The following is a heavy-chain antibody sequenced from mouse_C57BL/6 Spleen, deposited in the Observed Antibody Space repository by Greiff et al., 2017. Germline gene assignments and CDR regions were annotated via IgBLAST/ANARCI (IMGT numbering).Heavy chain of an antibody. V-gene: IGHV1-62-2*01. Sequence: LVKPGASVKLSCKASGYTFTEYTIPWVKQRSGQGLEWIGWFYPGSGSIKYNEKFKDKAPLTADKSSSTVYMELSRLTSEDSAVYFCARHEDLTGYSNYFDYWGQGTTLTVSS. D-gene: IGHD2-5*01. J-gene: IGHJ2*01. CDR2: FYPGSGSI. CDR1: GYTFTEYT. CDR3: ARHEDLTGYSNYFDY.